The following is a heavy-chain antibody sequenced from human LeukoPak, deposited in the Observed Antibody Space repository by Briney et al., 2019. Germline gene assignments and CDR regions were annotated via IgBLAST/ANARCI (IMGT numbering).Heavy chain of an antibody. Sequence: SETLSLTCTVSGGSISSGDHYWSWIRQPPGKGLEWIGYIYYSGSTYYNPSLKSRVTISVGTSKNQFSLKLSSVTAADTAVYYCARDYYGSGSSSEIYCYYGMDVWGKGTTVTVSS. CDR2: IYYSGST. V-gene: IGHV4-30-4*01. D-gene: IGHD3-10*01. J-gene: IGHJ6*04. CDR1: GGSISSGDHY. CDR3: ARDYYGSGSSSEIYCYYGMDV.